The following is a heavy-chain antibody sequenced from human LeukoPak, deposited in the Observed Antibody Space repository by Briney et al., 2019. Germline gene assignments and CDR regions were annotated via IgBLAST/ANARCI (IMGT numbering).Heavy chain of an antibody. D-gene: IGHD1-26*01. Sequence: SVKVSCKASGGTFSSYAISWVRQAPGQGLEWMGGIIPIFGTENYAQKFQGRVTITADESTSTAYMELSSLRSEDTAVYYCARGGGIVGASAFDIWGQGTMVTVSS. V-gene: IGHV1-69*13. CDR2: IIPIFGTE. CDR3: ARGGGIVGASAFDI. J-gene: IGHJ3*02. CDR1: GGTFSSYA.